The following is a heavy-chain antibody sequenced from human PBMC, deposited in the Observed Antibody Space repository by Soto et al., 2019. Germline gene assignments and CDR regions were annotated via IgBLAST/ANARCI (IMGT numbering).Heavy chain of an antibody. CDR2: IYHSGRT. V-gene: IGHV4-30-2*01. Sequence: QLQLQESGSGLVKPSQTLSLTCAVSGGSISTGDYSWSWIRQPPGKGLEWIGYIYHSGRTYYNPSLKSRVTISVDRSTNQFSLKLSSVSAADTAVYYCARDSDYCPLMPWGQGTLVTVSS. CDR1: GGSISTGDYS. J-gene: IGHJ5*02. CDR3: ARDSDYCPLMP. D-gene: IGHD5-12*01.